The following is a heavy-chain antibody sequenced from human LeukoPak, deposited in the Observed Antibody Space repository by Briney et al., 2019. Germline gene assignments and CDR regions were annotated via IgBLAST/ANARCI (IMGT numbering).Heavy chain of an antibody. CDR1: GGTFSSYA. D-gene: IGHD6-13*01. J-gene: IGHJ5*02. V-gene: IGHV1-69*04. Sequence: SVKVSCKASGGTFSSYAISWVRQAPGQGPEWMGRIIPIFGIANYAQKFQGRVTITADKSTSTAYMELSSLRSEDTAVYYCASSEAGSSSWYGNWFDPWGQGTLVTVSS. CDR2: IIPIFGIA. CDR3: ASSEAGSSSWYGNWFDP.